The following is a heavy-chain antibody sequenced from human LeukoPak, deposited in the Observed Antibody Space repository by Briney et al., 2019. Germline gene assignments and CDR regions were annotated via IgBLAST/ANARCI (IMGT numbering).Heavy chain of an antibody. CDR3: AREEPFDY. J-gene: IGHJ4*02. CDR2: ISYDGSNK. V-gene: IGHV3-30-3*01. D-gene: IGHD1-14*01. Sequence: GGSLRLSCAAPGFTFSSYAMHWVRQAPGKGLEWVAVISYDGSNKYYADSVKGRFTISRDNSKNTLYLQMNSLRAEDTAVYYCAREEPFDYWGQGTLVSVSS. CDR1: GFTFSSYA.